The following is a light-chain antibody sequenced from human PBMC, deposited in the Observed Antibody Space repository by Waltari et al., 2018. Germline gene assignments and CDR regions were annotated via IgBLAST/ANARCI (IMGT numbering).Light chain of an antibody. CDR2: DVS. V-gene: IGLV2-14*03. CDR3: ISYRNSSTLWA. Sequence: QSALTQPASVSGSPGQSITISCTGTSSDIGGYNYVSWYQQHPGKAPKLRISDVSKGPSGVSNRFSGSKSGNTASLTISGLQAEDEADYYCISYRNSSTLWAFGGGTKLTVL. CDR1: SSDIGGYNY. J-gene: IGLJ3*02.